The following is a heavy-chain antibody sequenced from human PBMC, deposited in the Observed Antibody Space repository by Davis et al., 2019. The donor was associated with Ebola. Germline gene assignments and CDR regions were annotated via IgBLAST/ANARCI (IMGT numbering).Heavy chain of an antibody. CDR2: ISPLSGNT. CDR3: ARDEDHSNWYAIDD. J-gene: IGHJ4*02. CDR1: GYTFSHYG. V-gene: IGHV1-18*01. D-gene: IGHD6-13*01. Sequence: AASVKVSCKASGYTFSHYGINWVRQAPGQGLEWMGWISPLSGNTNYALKFRDRFTMTTDTSTNTAYMELRSLTFDDTATYYCARDEDHSNWYAIDDWGQGSLVTVTS.